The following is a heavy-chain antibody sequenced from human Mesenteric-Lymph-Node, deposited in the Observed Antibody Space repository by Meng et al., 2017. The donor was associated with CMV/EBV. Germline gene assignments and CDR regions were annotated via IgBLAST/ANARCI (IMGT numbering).Heavy chain of an antibody. Sequence: GESLKISCAASGFMSWVRQAPGKGLEWVSAISGSGDSTYYADSVKGRFTISRDNSKNTLYLQMNSLRVEDTAVYYCAREEAVTTRSYYYYYGMDVWGQGTTVTVSS. CDR2: ISGSGDST. V-gene: IGHV3-23*01. CDR1: GF. J-gene: IGHJ6*02. D-gene: IGHD4-11*01. CDR3: AREEAVTTRSYYYYYGMDV.